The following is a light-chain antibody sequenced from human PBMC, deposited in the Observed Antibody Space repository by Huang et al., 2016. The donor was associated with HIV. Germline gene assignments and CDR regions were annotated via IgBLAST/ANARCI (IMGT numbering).Light chain of an antibody. V-gene: IGKV3-15*01. Sequence: EIVMTQSPVTLSVSPGESTTLSCRASQSVSSKLAWYQQKPGQAPRLLIYAASTRATGIPARFSGSGSGTEFTLTISSLQSEDFAVYYCQQYDNWPLSFGGGTKVEI. CDR2: AAS. CDR1: QSVSSK. J-gene: IGKJ4*01. CDR3: QQYDNWPLS.